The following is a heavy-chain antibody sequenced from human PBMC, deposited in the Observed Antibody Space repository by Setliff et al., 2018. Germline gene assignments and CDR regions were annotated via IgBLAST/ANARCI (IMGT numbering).Heavy chain of an antibody. Sequence: PGGSLRLSCAASGFTFNNYAMSWVRQAPGKGLELVGRIRDNLNKYSTEYAASVKGRFAISRDDSNKSVYLQMNSLKTEDTAVYFCVRDRDGLGDYWGQGTLVTVSS. CDR1: GFTFNNYA. J-gene: IGHJ4*02. V-gene: IGHV3-72*01. D-gene: IGHD7-27*01. CDR2: IRDNLNKYST. CDR3: VRDRDGLGDY.